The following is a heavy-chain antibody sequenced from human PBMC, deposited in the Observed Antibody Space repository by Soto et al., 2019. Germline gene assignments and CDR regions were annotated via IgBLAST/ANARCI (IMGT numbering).Heavy chain of an antibody. J-gene: IGHJ1*01. V-gene: IGHV3-23*01. CDR2: ISGSGGST. Sequence: EVPLLESGGGLVQPGGSLRLSCAASGFTFSSYAMSWVRQAPGKGLEWVSAISGSGGSTYYADSVKGRFTISRDNSQNTLYLQMNSLRAEDTAVYYCAKDRAYYYDSSGYQEEYFQHWGQGTLVTVSS. D-gene: IGHD3-22*01. CDR3: AKDRAYYYDSSGYQEEYFQH. CDR1: GFTFSSYA.